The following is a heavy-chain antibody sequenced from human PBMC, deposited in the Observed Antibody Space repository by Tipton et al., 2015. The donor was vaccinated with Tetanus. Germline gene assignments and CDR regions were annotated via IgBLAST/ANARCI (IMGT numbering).Heavy chain of an antibody. CDR3: ARGLPREPWYFDY. V-gene: IGHV4-31*03. CDR1: GASINAGGYL. Sequence: TMSLTCTVSGASINAGGYLWTWVRQHSGKGLEWIGNIYYTALTSYTPSLSGRVTISVDTSKNQFSLSLTSVTAADTAVYYCARGLPREPWYFDYWGQGMQVTVSS. D-gene: IGHD1-26*01. J-gene: IGHJ4*02. CDR2: IYYTALT.